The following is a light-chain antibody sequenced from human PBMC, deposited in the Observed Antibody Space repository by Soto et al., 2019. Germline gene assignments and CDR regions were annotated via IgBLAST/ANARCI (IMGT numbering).Light chain of an antibody. CDR2: DAS. V-gene: IGKV3-11*01. CDR1: QSVSSS. J-gene: IGKJ5*01. CDR3: QQRGSWPLT. Sequence: EIVLTQSPATLSLSPGESATLSCRASQSVSSSLASYQQKPGQAPRLLIYDASNRATGIPARFSGSGSGTDFTLTISSLEPGDFAVYYCQQRGSWPLTFGQGTRLEIK.